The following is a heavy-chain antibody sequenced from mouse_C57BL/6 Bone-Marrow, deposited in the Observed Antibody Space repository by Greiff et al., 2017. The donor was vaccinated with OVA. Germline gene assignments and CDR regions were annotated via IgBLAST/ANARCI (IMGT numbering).Heavy chain of an antibody. Sequence: QVQLQQSGPELVKPGASVKISCKASGYAFSSSWMNWVKQRPGKGLEWIGRIYPGDGDTNYNGKFKGKATLTADKSSSTAYMQLSSLTSEDSAVYFCASYYSNYGYFDYWGQGTTLTVSS. CDR2: IYPGDGDT. J-gene: IGHJ2*01. V-gene: IGHV1-82*01. CDR1: GYAFSSSW. D-gene: IGHD2-5*01. CDR3: ASYYSNYGYFDY.